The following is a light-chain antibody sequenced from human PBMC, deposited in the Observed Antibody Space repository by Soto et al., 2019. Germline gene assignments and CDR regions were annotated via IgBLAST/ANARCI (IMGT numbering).Light chain of an antibody. Sequence: QSALTQPASVSGSPGHSITISCTGTSSDVGGYNYVSWYQQHPGKAPKLMIYDVSNRPSGVSNRFSGSKSGNTASLTISGLQAEDEADYYCSSYTSSSVYVFGTGTKVTDL. J-gene: IGLJ1*01. CDR3: SSYTSSSVYV. CDR1: SSDVGGYNY. V-gene: IGLV2-14*01. CDR2: DVS.